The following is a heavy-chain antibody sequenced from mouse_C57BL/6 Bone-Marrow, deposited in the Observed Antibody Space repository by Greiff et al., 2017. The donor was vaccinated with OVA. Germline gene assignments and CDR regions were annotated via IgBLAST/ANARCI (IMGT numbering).Heavy chain of an antibody. CDR1: GYTFTDYF. D-gene: IGHD3-3*01. V-gene: IGHV1-75*01. CDR3: ARVDRGSPFAY. Sequence: QVQLQQSGPELVNPGASVTLSCKASGYTFTDYFINWVKQRPGQGLEWIGWIFPGSGSTYYNEKFKGKATFTVDKSSSTAYMVFSSLTSEDSAVYSGARVDRGSPFAYWGQGTLVTVSA. CDR2: IFPGSGST. J-gene: IGHJ3*01.